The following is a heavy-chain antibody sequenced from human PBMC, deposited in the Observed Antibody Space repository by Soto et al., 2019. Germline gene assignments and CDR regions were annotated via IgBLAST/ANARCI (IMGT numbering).Heavy chain of an antibody. J-gene: IGHJ6*02. Sequence: LSLTCTVAGGSISSYDWSWIRQPPGKGLEWIGYIYYSGSTYYNPSLKSRVTISVDTSKNQFSLKLSSVTAADTAVYYCARHIPPAEIAAAGTNYGMDVWGQGTTVTVSS. CDR2: IYYSGST. CDR1: GGSISSYD. CDR3: ARHIPPAEIAAAGTNYGMDV. V-gene: IGHV4-59*04. D-gene: IGHD6-13*01.